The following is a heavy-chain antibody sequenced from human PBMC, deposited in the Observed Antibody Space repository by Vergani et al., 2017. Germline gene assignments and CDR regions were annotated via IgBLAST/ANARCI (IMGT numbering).Heavy chain of an antibody. Sequence: VQLVQSGAEVKKPGESLKISCKGSGYSFTSYWIGWVRQMPGKGLEWIGYIYYSGSTNYNPSLKSRVTISVDTSKNQFSLKLSSVTAADTAVSYCASAIAAAGPINWFDPWGQGTLVTVSS. CDR3: ASAIAAAGPINWFDP. CDR2: IYYSGST. V-gene: IGHV4-59*01. J-gene: IGHJ5*02. CDR1: GYSFTSYW. D-gene: IGHD6-13*01.